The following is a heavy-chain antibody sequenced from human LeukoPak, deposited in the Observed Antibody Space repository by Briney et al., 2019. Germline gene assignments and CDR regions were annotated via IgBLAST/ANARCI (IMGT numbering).Heavy chain of an antibody. CDR1: GFSLSTNGMC. D-gene: IGHD6-13*01. Sequence: SGPALVKPTQTLTLTCTFSGFSLSTNGMCVSWIRQPPGKALEWLARIDWDDDKYYSTSLKTRLTISKDTSKNQVVLTMTNMDPVDTATYYCARIRDPAYSSSWYDDYWGQGTLVTVSS. J-gene: IGHJ4*02. CDR2: IDWDDDK. CDR3: ARIRDPAYSSSWYDDY. V-gene: IGHV2-70*11.